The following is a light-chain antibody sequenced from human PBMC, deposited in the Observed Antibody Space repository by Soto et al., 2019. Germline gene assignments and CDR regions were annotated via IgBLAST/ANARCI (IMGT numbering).Light chain of an antibody. Sequence: DIQLTQSPSFLSASVGDRVTITCRASQGITHSVSWYQQKPGKAPKCLIYAASALQSGVPSRFSGSGYWSDFTLSISTVQPENFANYSCDEVYKYPLTFGGGTRVEI. V-gene: IGKV1-9*01. CDR1: QGITHS. CDR2: AAS. CDR3: DEVYKYPLT. J-gene: IGKJ4*01.